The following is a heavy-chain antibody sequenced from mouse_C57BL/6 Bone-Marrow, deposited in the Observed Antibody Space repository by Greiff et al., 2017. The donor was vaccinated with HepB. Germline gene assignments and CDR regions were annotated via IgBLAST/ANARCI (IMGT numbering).Heavy chain of an antibody. CDR2: IDPEDGDT. Sequence: VQLKQSGAELVRPGASVKLSCTASGFNIKDYYMHWVKQRPEQGLEWIGRIDPEDGDTEYAQKFQGKATMTADTSSNTAYMKLSSLTSEDTAVYYCTTKSSWDARDYGGQGPSVTVSA. J-gene: IGHJ4*01. CDR3: TTKSSWDARDY. CDR1: GFNIKDYY. D-gene: IGHD1-1*01. V-gene: IGHV14-1*01.